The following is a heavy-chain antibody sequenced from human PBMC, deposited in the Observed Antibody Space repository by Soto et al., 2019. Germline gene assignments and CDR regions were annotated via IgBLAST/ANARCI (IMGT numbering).Heavy chain of an antibody. D-gene: IGHD3-10*01. V-gene: IGHV3-23*01. J-gene: IGHJ6*02. CDR3: ATGRGLYYYYGMDV. Sequence: EVQLLESGGGLVQPGGSLRLSCAASGFNCSSYAMSWVRQAPGKGLEWVSAISGSGGSTYYADSVKGRFNISTDNSTNMLYLQMNSLRADDTAVYYCATGRGLYYYYGMDVWGQGTTVTFSS. CDR1: GFNCSSYA. CDR2: ISGSGGST.